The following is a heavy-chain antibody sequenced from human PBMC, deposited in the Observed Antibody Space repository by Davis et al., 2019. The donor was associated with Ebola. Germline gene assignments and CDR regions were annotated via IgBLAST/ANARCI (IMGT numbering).Heavy chain of an antibody. CDR2: IKQDGSEK. V-gene: IGHV3-7*03. CDR1: GFTFSSYW. Sequence: GGSLRLSCAASGFTFSSYWMSWVRQAPGKGLEWVANIKQDGSEKYYVDSVKGRFTISRDNAKNSRYLQMNSLRAEDTAVYYCAKDENMATSIAAVFDYWGQGTLVTVSS. J-gene: IGHJ4*02. D-gene: IGHD6-6*01. CDR3: AKDENMATSIAAVFDY.